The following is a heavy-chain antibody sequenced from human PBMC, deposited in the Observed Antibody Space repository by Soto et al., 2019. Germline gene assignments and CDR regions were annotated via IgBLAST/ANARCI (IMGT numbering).Heavy chain of an antibody. CDR1: GYPLTSYG. Sequence: GASVKVSCKTSGYPLTSYGINWVRQAPGQGPEWMGWISAYNGKTSYTQKFQGRVTMTTDTSTSTAYMELRSLRSDDTAVYYCARAVLGYCISTSCYGYFQHWGQGTLVTVSS. V-gene: IGHV1-18*01. D-gene: IGHD2-2*01. CDR2: ISAYNGKT. J-gene: IGHJ1*01. CDR3: ARAVLGYCISTSCYGYFQH.